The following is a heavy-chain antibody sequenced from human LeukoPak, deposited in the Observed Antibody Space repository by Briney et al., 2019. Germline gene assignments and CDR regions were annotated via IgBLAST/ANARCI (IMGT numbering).Heavy chain of an antibody. Sequence: PSENLSLTCTVSGGSISSYYWSWIRQPAGKGLEWIGRIYTSGSTNYNPSLKSRVTMSVATSKNQFSLKLSSVTAADTAVYYCARDGPITMIEGAFDIWGQGTMVTVSS. V-gene: IGHV4-4*07. D-gene: IGHD3-22*01. CDR1: GGSISSYY. J-gene: IGHJ3*02. CDR2: IYTSGST. CDR3: ARDGPITMIEGAFDI.